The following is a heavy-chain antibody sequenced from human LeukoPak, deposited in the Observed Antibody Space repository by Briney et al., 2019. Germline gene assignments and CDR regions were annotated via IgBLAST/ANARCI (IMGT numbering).Heavy chain of an antibody. CDR1: GGSISSYY. CDR2: IYYSGST. J-gene: IGHJ4*02. D-gene: IGHD2-15*01. CDR3: ARVICSGGSCRFDY. Sequence: PSETLSLTCTVSGGSISSYYWSWLRQPPGKGLEWIGYIYYSGSTNYNPSLKSRVTISVDTSKNQFSLKLSSVTAADTAVYYCARVICSGGSCRFDYWGQGTLVTVSS. V-gene: IGHV4-59*01.